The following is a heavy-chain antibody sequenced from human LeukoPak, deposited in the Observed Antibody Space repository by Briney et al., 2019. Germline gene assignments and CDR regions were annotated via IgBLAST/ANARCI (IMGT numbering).Heavy chain of an antibody. CDR1: GFTFSSYS. CDR2: ISSSGSYI. V-gene: IGHV3-21*01. Sequence: GGSLRLSCAASGFTFSSYSMNWVRQAPGKGLGWVSSISSSGSYIYDADSVKGRFTISRDNAKNSLYLQMNSLRAEDTAVYYCATARALTRAGMDVWGQGTTVTVSS. CDR3: ATARALTRAGMDV. J-gene: IGHJ6*01.